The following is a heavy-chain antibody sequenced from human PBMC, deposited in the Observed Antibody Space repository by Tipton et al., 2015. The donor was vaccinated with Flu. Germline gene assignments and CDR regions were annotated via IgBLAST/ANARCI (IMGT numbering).Heavy chain of an antibody. CDR2: IYYSGST. J-gene: IGHJ4*02. CDR1: GGSVSSDYYY. V-gene: IGHV4-61*01. CDR3: ARDRSVAPGAMVD. D-gene: IGHD2-2*01. Sequence: TLSLTCAVSGGSVSSDYYYWSWIRQPPGKGLEWIAYIYYSGSTNYNPTLKSRVTISVDTSKTQFSLKLSSVTAADTAVYYCARDRSVAPGAMVDWGQGTTVTVSS.